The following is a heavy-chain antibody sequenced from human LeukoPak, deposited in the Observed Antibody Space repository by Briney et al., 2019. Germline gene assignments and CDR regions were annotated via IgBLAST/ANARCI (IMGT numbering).Heavy chain of an antibody. CDR3: ARSTVTPGY. V-gene: IGHV3-48*02. J-gene: IGHJ4*02. D-gene: IGHD4-17*01. Sequence: GGSLRLSCAASGFTLSSYSMNWVRQAPGKGLEWVSYISSSSSGTIFYADSVKGRFTISRDNAKNSLHLQMNSLRDEDTAVYYCARSTVTPGYWGQGGLVTVSS. CDR2: ISSSSSGTI. CDR1: GFTLSSYS.